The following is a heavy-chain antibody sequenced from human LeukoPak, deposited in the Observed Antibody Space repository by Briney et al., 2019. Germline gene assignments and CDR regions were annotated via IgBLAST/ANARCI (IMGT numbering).Heavy chain of an antibody. CDR3: ARDSGTTVGYFDY. CDR1: RFTVSSNY. Sequence: PGGSLRLSCAASRFTVSSNYMSWVRQAPGRGLEWVSVIYSGGNTYYADYVKGRFTISRDNSKNTFYLQMNSLRADDTTVYYCARDSGTTVGYFDYWGQGTLVTVSS. V-gene: IGHV3-66*01. CDR2: IYSGGNT. D-gene: IGHD4-23*01. J-gene: IGHJ4*02.